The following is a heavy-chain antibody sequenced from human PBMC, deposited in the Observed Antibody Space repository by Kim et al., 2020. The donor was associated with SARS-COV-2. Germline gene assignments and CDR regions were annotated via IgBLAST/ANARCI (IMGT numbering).Heavy chain of an antibody. CDR3: ARHVTMSRITMVQGVRLWWFDP. J-gene: IGHJ5*02. Sequence: SETLSLTCTVSGGSISSSSYYWGWIRQPPGKGLEWIGSIYYSGSTYYNPSLKSRVTISVDTSKNQFSLKLSSVTAADTAVYYCARHVTMSRITMVQGVRLWWFDPWGQGTLVTVSS. CDR1: GGSISSSSYY. D-gene: IGHD3-10*01. V-gene: IGHV4-39*01. CDR2: IYYSGST.